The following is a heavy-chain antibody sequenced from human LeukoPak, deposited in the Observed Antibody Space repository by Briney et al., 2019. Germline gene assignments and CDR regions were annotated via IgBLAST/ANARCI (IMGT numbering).Heavy chain of an antibody. D-gene: IGHD6-19*01. Sequence: PSETLSLTCTVSGGSISSSSYYWSWIRQPPGKGLEWIGEINHSGSTNYNPSLKSRVTISVDTSKNQFSLKLSSVTAADTAVYYCASGTIAVAGIFDYWGQGILVTVSS. CDR2: INHSGST. J-gene: IGHJ4*02. V-gene: IGHV4-39*07. CDR3: ASGTIAVAGIFDY. CDR1: GGSISSSSYY.